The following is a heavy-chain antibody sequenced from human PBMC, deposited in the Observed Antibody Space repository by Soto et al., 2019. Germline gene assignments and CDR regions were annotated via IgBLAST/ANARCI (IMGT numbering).Heavy chain of an antibody. D-gene: IGHD5-18*01. CDR3: AKDAGYNDGLWLVAD. V-gene: IGHV3-23*01. Sequence: GGSLRLSCAASGLNFNNLAMIWVRQTPGRGLEWVSGILGSGSDIVYADSVKGRFTISRDNSRNTLYLQMTSLSDEDTAVYYCAKDAGYNDGLWLVADWGRGTLVTVSS. J-gene: IGHJ4*02. CDR1: GLNFNNLA. CDR2: ILGSGSDI.